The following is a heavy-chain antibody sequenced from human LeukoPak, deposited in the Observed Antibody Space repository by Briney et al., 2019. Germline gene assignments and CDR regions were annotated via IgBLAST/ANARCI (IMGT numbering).Heavy chain of an antibody. J-gene: IGHJ6*03. D-gene: IGHD1-26*01. CDR1: GFTFSSYA. CDR2: ISDSAAGT. CDR3: AKNRGAGSHYYYHMNV. Sequence: GGSLRLSCAASGFTFSSYAMSWVRQAPGKGLEWVSTISDSAAGTYYADSVKGRFTISRDNSKNTLYLQMNSLRAEDTAVYYCAKNRGAGSHYYYHMNVWGKGTTVTVSS. V-gene: IGHV3-23*01.